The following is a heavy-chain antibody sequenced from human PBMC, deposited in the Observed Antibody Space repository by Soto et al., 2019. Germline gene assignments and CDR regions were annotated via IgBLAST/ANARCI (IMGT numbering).Heavy chain of an antibody. V-gene: IGHV3-48*01. D-gene: IGHD6-13*01. CDR3: ARRGSSWYEQFDY. CDR2: ISTSSSSI. CDR1: GFTFSSYS. Sequence: EVQLVESGGGLIQPGGSLRLSCAASGFTFSSYSMNWVRQAPGKGLEWVSYISTSSSSIYYADSVKGRFTISRDNADNSLYRRMNSLRAEDTAVYYCARRGSSWYEQFDYWGQGTLVTVSS. J-gene: IGHJ4*02.